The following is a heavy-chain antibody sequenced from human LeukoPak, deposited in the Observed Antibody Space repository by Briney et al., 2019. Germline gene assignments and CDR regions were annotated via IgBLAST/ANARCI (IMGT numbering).Heavy chain of an antibody. J-gene: IGHJ4*02. D-gene: IGHD3-10*01. Sequence: ASVKVSCKASGYTLTSYGISWVRQAPGQGLEWMGWISAYNGNTNYAQKLQGRVTMTTDTSTSTAYMELRSLRSDDTAVYYCARDWDMVRGVIHGDYWGQGTLVTVSS. CDR1: GYTLTSYG. V-gene: IGHV1-18*01. CDR2: ISAYNGNT. CDR3: ARDWDMVRGVIHGDY.